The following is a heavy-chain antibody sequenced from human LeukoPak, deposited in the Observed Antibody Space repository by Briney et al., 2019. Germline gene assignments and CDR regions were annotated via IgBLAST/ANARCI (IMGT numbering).Heavy chain of an antibody. CDR3: ARTPYDSSGYYPAD. D-gene: IGHD3-22*01. Sequence: GGSLRLSCAHSGFTFCSYSMNWLRPAPRKGLEWVSYISAGSDTIYYADSVKGRFTISRDNAKNSLFLQMNSLRDEDTAVYYCARTPYDSSGYYPADWGQGTLVTVSS. J-gene: IGHJ4*02. V-gene: IGHV3-48*02. CDR2: ISAGSDTI. CDR1: GFTFCSYS.